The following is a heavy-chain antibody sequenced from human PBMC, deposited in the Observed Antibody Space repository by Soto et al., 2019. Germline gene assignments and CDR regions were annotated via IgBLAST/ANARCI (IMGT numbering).Heavy chain of an antibody. CDR2: INHSGST. V-gene: IGHV4-34*01. CDR3: ARGLERRNGYSYGYTGYYYMDV. Sequence: SETLSLTCAVYGGSFSGYYWSWIRQPPGKGLEWIGEINHSGSTNYNPSLKSRVTISVDTSKNQFSLKLSSVTAADTAVYYCARGLERRNGYSYGYTGYYYMDVWGKGTTVTVSS. J-gene: IGHJ6*03. CDR1: GGSFSGYY. D-gene: IGHD5-18*01.